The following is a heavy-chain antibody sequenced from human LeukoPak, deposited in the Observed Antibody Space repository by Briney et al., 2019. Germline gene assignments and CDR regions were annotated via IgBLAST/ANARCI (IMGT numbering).Heavy chain of an antibody. CDR2: IHSGGST. CDR1: GFPVSSNY. CDR3: ARLHRSGLRCAGAV. J-gene: IGHJ4*02. D-gene: IGHD5/OR15-5a*01. Sequence: QSAGSLRLSCAASGFPVSSNYMSWVRQPPGKGLEWVSVIHSGGSTYYADSVKGRFTISRDNSQNTPYLQMNSLRAEDTAVYSCARLHRSGLRCAGAVWGQGTLVTVSS. V-gene: IGHV3-53*01.